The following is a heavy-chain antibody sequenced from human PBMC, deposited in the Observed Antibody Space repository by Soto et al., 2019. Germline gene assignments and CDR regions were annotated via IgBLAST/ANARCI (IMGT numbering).Heavy chain of an antibody. Sequence: ASVKVSCKASGYTFTSYGISWVRQAPGQGLEWMGWMNPNSGNTGYAQKFQGRVTMTRNTSISTAYMELSSLRSEDTAVYYCARGPDGYCSGGSCYGSNPWGQGTLVTVSS. CDR3: ARGPDGYCSGGSCYGSNP. CDR1: GYTFTSYG. D-gene: IGHD2-15*01. V-gene: IGHV1-8*02. CDR2: MNPNSGNT. J-gene: IGHJ5*02.